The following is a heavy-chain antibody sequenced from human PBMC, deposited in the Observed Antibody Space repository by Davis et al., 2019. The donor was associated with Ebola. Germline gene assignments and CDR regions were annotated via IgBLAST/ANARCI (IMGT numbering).Heavy chain of an antibody. J-gene: IGHJ5*02. CDR1: GGSISSYY. CDR2: ISYSGST. Sequence: SETLSLTCTVSGGSISSYYWSWIRQPPGKGLEWVGYISYSGSTYYNPSLKSRVTISVDTSKNQFSLKLSSVTAADTAVYYCARDVGYGSSSRGCFDPWGQGTLVTVSS. D-gene: IGHD6-6*01. CDR3: ARDVGYGSSSRGCFDP. V-gene: IGHV4-59*12.